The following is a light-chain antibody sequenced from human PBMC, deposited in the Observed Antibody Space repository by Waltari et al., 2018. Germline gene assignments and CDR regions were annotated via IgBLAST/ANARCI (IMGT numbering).Light chain of an antibody. CDR3: QSADSSGPV. V-gene: IGLV3-25*03. CDR2: KDS. Sequence: SYELTQPPSVSVSPGQTARITCSGDALPKQYAYWYQQKPGQAPVLMIYKDSEGPSGIPERFSGSSSGTTVTLTISGVQAEDEADYYCQSADSSGPVFGGGTKLTVL. CDR1: ALPKQY. J-gene: IGLJ2*01.